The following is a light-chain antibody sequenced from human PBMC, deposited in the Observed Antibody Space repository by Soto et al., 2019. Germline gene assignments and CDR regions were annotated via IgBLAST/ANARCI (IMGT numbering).Light chain of an antibody. CDR2: DVS. Sequence: QSALTQPASVSGSPGQSITISCTGTSSDVGGYNYVSWYQQHPGKAPKLMIYDVSNRPSGVSNRFSGSKSGNTASLTISGLQAEDEADYYCSSYSRSSTLVLGRGTQLTVL. J-gene: IGLJ2*01. CDR3: SSYSRSSTLV. CDR1: SSDVGGYNY. V-gene: IGLV2-14*01.